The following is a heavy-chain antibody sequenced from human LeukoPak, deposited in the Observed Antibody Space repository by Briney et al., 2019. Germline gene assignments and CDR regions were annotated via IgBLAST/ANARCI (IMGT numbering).Heavy chain of an antibody. V-gene: IGHV4-61*08. CDR3: ASYDFWSGWSDY. J-gene: IGHJ4*02. Sequence: SETLSLTCTVSGGSISSGDYYWSWIRQPPGKGLEWIGYIYYSGSTNYNPSLKSRVTISVDTSKDQFSLKLSSVTAADTAVYYCASYDFWSGWSDYWGQGTLVTVSS. CDR2: IYYSGST. D-gene: IGHD3-3*01. CDR1: GGSISSGDYY.